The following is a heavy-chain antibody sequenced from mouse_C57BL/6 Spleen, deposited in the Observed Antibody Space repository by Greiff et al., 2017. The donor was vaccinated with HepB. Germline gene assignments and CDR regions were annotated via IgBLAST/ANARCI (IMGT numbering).Heavy chain of an antibody. J-gene: IGHJ2*01. V-gene: IGHV3-1*01. Sequence: DVKLVESGPGMVKPSQSLSLTCTVTGYSITSGYDWHWIRHFPGNKLEWMGYISYSGSTNYNPSLKSRISITHDTSKNHFFLKLNSVTTEDTATYYCARGSSYYGNFDYWGQGTTLTVSS. D-gene: IGHD1-1*01. CDR3: ARGSSYYGNFDY. CDR2: ISYSGST. CDR1: GYSITSGYD.